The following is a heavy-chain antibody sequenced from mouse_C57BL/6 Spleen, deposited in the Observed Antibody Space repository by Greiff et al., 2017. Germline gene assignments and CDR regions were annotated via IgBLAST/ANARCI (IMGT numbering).Heavy chain of an antibody. CDR3: ARPRGTGTYFDD. CDR1: GFTFSDYG. CDR2: ISSGSSTL. J-gene: IGHJ2*01. V-gene: IGHV5-17*01. D-gene: IGHD4-1*01. Sequence: EVKLVESGGGLVKPGGSLKLSCAASGFTFSDYGMHWVRQAPEKGLEWVAYISSGSSTLYYADTVKGRFTISRDNAKNTLFLQMTSRRSEDTAMNNCARPRGTGTYFDDGGQGTTLTVSS.